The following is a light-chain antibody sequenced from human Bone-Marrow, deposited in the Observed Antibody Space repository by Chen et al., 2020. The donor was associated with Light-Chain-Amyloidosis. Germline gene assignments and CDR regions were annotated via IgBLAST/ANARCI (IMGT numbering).Light chain of an antibody. CDR3: QSYQGSSQGV. CDR2: EDD. Sequence: NFMLTQPYSASESPGKRVISSCRRCRGSIATNYVQWYQQRPGSSPTTVIYEDDQRPSGVPDRFSGSIDRSSNSASLTISGLKTEDEADYYCQSYQGSSQGVFGGGTKLTVL. CDR1: RGSIATNY. J-gene: IGLJ3*02. V-gene: IGLV6-57*01.